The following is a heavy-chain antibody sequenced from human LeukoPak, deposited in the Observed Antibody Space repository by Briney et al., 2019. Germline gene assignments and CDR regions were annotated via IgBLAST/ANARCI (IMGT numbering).Heavy chain of an antibody. D-gene: IGHD2-8*01. V-gene: IGHV1-8*01. J-gene: IGHJ6*03. CDR3: ARGLYGKTYYYYYYMDV. CDR1: GYTFTSYD. Sequence: ASVSVSCKASGYTFTSYDINWARHASGQGLEWMGWMNPNSGNTGYAQTFQGRVTMTRNTSISTAYMELSSLRSEDTAVYYCARGLYGKTYYYYYYMDVWGKGTTVTVSS. CDR2: MNPNSGNT.